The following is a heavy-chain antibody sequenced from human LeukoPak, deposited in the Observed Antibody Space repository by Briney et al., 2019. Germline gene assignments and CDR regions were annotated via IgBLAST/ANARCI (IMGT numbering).Heavy chain of an antibody. Sequence: PGRSLRLSCAGSGFTFSNYGMHWVRQAPGKGLEWVALITYDGYYKYYADSVKGRFTISRDNSKNMYLQMNSLRAEDTAVYCCAKDLISMVRGSPMDVWGQGTTVTVSS. CDR2: ITYDGYYK. V-gene: IGHV3-30*18. CDR1: GFTFSNYG. D-gene: IGHD3-10*01. J-gene: IGHJ6*02. CDR3: AKDLISMVRGSPMDV.